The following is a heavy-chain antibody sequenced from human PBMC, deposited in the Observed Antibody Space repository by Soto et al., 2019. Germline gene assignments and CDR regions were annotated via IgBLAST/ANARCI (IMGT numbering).Heavy chain of an antibody. CDR3: ARELFGRSVWFAP. J-gene: IGHJ5*02. CDR1: GGSISSYY. CDR2: IYYSGST. Sequence: QVQLQESGPGLVKPSETLSLTCTVSGGSISSYYWSWIRQPPGKGLEWIGYIYYSGSTNYHPSLKSRVTISVDTSKNQFSLKLSSVTAADTAVYYCARELFGRSVWFAPWGQGTLVTVSS. V-gene: IGHV4-59*01. D-gene: IGHD3-10*01.